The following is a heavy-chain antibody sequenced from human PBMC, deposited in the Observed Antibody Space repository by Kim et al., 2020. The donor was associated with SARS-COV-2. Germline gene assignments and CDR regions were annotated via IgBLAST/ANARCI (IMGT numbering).Heavy chain of an antibody. D-gene: IGHD5-12*01. CDR2: IWYDGSNK. J-gene: IGHJ6*02. V-gene: IGHV3-33*06. CDR1: GFTFSSYG. CDR3: AKDTSGYDGIYYYYGMDV. Sequence: GGSLRLSCAASGFTFSSYGMHWVRQAPGKGLEWVAVIWYDGSNKYYADSVKGRFTISRDNSKNTLYLQMNSLRAEDTAVYYCAKDTSGYDGIYYYYGMDVWGQGTTVTVSS.